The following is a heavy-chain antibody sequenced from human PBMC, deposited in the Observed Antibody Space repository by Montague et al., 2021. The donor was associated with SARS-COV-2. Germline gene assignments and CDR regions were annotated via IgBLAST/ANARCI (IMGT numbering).Heavy chain of an antibody. CDR2: IKEDGSER. Sequence: SLRLSCAASGFTFSSYWMTWVRQAPGKGLEWVANIKEDGSERYCVDSVKGRFTISRDNAKNSLYQQMSSLSVEDTAVYYCARGLSLDYWGQGTLVTVSS. J-gene: IGHJ4*02. CDR1: GFTFSSYW. D-gene: IGHD4/OR15-4a*01. V-gene: IGHV3-7*03. CDR3: ARGLSLDY.